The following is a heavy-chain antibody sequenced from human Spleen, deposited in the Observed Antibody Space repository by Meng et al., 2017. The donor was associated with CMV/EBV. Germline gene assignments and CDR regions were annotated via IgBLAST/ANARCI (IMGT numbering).Heavy chain of an antibody. Sequence: SVKVSCKASGGTFSIYAISWVRQAPGQGLEWMGGIIPIFGTANYAQKFQGRVTITTDESTSTAYMELSSLRSDDTAVYYCARVNDYGDPGYFDYWGQGTLVTVSS. D-gene: IGHD4-17*01. CDR3: ARVNDYGDPGYFDY. CDR2: IIPIFGTA. J-gene: IGHJ4*02. V-gene: IGHV1-69*05. CDR1: GGTFSIYA.